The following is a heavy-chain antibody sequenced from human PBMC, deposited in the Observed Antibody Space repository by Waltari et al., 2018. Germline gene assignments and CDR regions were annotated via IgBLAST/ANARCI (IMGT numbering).Heavy chain of an antibody. CDR2: VYSGGTT. CDR3: ARDPLYYFDS. Sequence: EVQLVESGGGLVQPGGSLRRSCAASAFTVRSRVMHWVRQAPGKGLEWVSLVYSGGTTYYAGSVEGRFTISRDISTNTVYLQMNSLTAEDTAVYYCARDPLYYFDSWGQGALVTVSS. J-gene: IGHJ4*02. V-gene: IGHV3-53*01. CDR1: AFTVRSRV.